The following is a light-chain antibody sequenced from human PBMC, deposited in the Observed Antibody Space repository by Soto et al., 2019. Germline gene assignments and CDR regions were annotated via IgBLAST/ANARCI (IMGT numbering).Light chain of an antibody. CDR3: QQYNNWPAIT. V-gene: IGKV3-11*01. CDR1: QSVSSY. CDR2: DAS. J-gene: IGKJ5*01. Sequence: EIVLTQSPATLSLSPGERATLSCXASQSVSSYFAWYQQKPGQAPRLLXYDASNRATGIPARFSGSGSGTDFTLTISSLEPEDFAVYYCQQYNNWPAITFGQGTRLEIK.